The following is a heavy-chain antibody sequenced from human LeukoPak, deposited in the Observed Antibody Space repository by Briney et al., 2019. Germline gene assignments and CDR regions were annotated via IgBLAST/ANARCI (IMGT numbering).Heavy chain of an antibody. CDR3: ARDYYDSSGYYPTDAFDI. Sequence: SETLSLTCAVYGGSFSGYYWSWIRQPPGKGLEWIGYIYYSGSTNYNPSLKSRVTISVDTPKNQFSLKLSSVTAADTAVYYCARDYYDSSGYYPTDAFDIWGQGTMVTVSS. D-gene: IGHD3-22*01. J-gene: IGHJ3*02. V-gene: IGHV4-59*01. CDR1: GGSFSGYY. CDR2: IYYSGST.